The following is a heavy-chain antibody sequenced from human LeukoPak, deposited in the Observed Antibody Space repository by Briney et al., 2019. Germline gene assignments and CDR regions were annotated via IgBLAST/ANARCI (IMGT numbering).Heavy chain of an antibody. CDR1: GGSISTYY. D-gene: IGHD1-26*01. V-gene: IGHV4-59*01. CDR2: IYYSGTT. CDR3: ARSSGAYRSFDY. J-gene: IGHJ4*02. Sequence: SETLSLTCTVSGGSISTYYWSWIRQPPGKGLEWIGYIYYSGTTDYSPSLKSRVTISVDTSNNQFSLRVTSVTAADTAVYYCARSSGAYRSFDYWGQGTLVPVSS.